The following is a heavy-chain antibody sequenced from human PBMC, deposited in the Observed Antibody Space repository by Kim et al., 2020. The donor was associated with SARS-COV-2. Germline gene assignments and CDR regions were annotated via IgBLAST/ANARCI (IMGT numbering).Heavy chain of an antibody. CDR1: RFSFSNFS. CDR3: ARDLLRGNLVTSYGMDV. CDR2: ISRNSNYK. J-gene: IGHJ6*02. V-gene: IGHV3-21*01. D-gene: IGHD5-18*01. Sequence: GGSLRLSCAASRFSFSNFSMNWVRQAPGKGLEWVSSISRNSNYKYYADSVKGRFTISRANAQSSLFLQMNSLRAEDTAVYYCARDLLRGNLVTSYGMDVWGQGTTVTVSS.